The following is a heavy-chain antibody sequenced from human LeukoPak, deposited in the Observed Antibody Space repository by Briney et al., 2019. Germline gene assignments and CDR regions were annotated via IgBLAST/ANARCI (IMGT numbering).Heavy chain of an antibody. CDR3: AREGPYYDFWSGYYPV. J-gene: IGHJ6*02. CDR2: IYYSGST. D-gene: IGHD3-3*01. V-gene: IGHV4-31*03. Sequence: SETLSLTCTLSGGSISSGGYYWSWIRQHPGKGLEWIGYIYYSGSTYYNPSLKSRVTISVDTSKNQFSLKLSSVTAADTAVYYCAREGPYYDFWSGYYPVWGQGTTVTVSS. CDR1: GGSISSGGYY.